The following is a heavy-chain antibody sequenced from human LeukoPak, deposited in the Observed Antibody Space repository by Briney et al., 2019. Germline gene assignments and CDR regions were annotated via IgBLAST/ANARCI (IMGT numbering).Heavy chain of an antibody. Sequence: PGGSLSLSCAVSGITLSNYGMSWVRQAPGKGLEWVAGISGSGGGTNYADSVKGRFTISRDNPKNTLYLQMNGLRAEDTAVYFCAKRGVVIRVILVGFHKEAYYFDSWGQGALVTVSS. CDR1: GITLSNYG. J-gene: IGHJ4*02. CDR2: ISGSGGGT. V-gene: IGHV3-23*01. D-gene: IGHD3-22*01. CDR3: AKRGVVIRVILVGFHKEAYYFDS.